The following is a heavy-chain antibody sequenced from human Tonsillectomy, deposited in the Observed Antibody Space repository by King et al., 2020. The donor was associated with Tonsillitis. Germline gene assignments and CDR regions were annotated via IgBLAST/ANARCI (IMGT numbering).Heavy chain of an antibody. CDR3: TRAYWELDYFDY. Sequence: VQLVESGGGVVQPGRSLRLSCVASGFTFSAYGMHWVRQAPGKGLEWVAAISFDGRNKNYADSVKGRFTISRDNSKNTLYLQMNTLRGEDTAVYYCTRAYWELDYFDYWGQGTLVTVSS. CDR1: GFTFSAYG. CDR2: ISFDGRNK. D-gene: IGHD4-23*01. V-gene: IGHV3-30*03. J-gene: IGHJ4*02.